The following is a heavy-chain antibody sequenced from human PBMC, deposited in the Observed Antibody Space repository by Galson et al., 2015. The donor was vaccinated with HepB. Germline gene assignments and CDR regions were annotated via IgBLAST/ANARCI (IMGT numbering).Heavy chain of an antibody. J-gene: IGHJ3*02. CDR2: IDPSDSYT. Sequence: QSGAEVKKPGESLRISCKGSGYSFTSYWISWVRQMPGKGLEWMGSIDPSDSYTNYTPSFQGHVTISADKSISTAYLQWSSLKASDTAMYYCASRHNYPYDAFDIWGQGPMVTVSS. D-gene: IGHD1-1*01. CDR1: GYSFTSYW. V-gene: IGHV5-10-1*01. CDR3: ASRHNYPYDAFDI.